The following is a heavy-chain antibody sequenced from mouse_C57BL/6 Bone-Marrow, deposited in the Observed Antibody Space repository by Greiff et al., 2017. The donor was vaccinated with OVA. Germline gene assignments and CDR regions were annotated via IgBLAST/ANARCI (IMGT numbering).Heavy chain of an antibody. CDR1: GYTFTSYW. CDR3: LYSNYVFAY. Sequence: DVQLQESGTVLARPGASVKMSCKTSGYTFTSYWMHWVKQRPGQGLEWIGAIYPGNSDTSYNQKFKGKAKLTAVTSASTAYMELSSLTNEDSAVYYCLYSNYVFAYWGQGTLVTVSA. CDR2: IYPGNSDT. D-gene: IGHD2-5*01. J-gene: IGHJ3*01. V-gene: IGHV1-5*01.